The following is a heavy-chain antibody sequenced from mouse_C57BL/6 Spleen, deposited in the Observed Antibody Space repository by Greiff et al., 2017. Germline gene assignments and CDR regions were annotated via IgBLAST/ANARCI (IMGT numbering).Heavy chain of an antibody. J-gene: IGHJ3*01. V-gene: IGHV5-17*01. CDR1: GFTFSDYG. CDR2: ISSGSSTI. Sequence: EVMLVESGGGLVKPGGSLKLSCAASGFTFSDYGMHWVRQAPEKGLEWVAYISSGSSTIYYADTVKGRFTISRDNATNTLFLQMTSLRSEDTAMYYCARDYYGYSWFAYWGQGTLVTVSA. D-gene: IGHD2-2*01. CDR3: ARDYYGYSWFAY.